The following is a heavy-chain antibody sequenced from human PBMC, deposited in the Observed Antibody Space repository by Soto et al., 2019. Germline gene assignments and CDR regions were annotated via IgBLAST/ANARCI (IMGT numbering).Heavy chain of an antibody. D-gene: IGHD2-15*01. CDR1: GFTFSSYA. Sequence: SLRLSCAASGFTFSSYAISWVRQAPGNGLEWVSAISGSGGSTYYADSVKCRFTISRDNSKNTLYLQMNSLRAEDTAVYYCAKGDYCSGGSCYPNWFDPWGQGTLVSVSS. CDR2: ISGSGGST. CDR3: AKGDYCSGGSCYPNWFDP. V-gene: IGHV3-23*01. J-gene: IGHJ5*02.